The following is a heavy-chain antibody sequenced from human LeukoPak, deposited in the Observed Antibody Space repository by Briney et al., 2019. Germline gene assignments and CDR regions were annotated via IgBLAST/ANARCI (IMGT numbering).Heavy chain of an antibody. CDR3: ARNTGHSYASGSYYNFDY. CDR2: ISSSGSTI. Sequence: GGSLTLSSAASGFTFSDYYMSWIRQAPGKGLEWGSYISSSGSTIYYADSVKGRFTISRDNAKNSLYLQMNSLRGEDTAVYYCARNTGHSYASGSYYNFDYWGQGILVTVSS. V-gene: IGHV3-11*01. D-gene: IGHD3-10*01. CDR1: GFTFSDYY. J-gene: IGHJ4*02.